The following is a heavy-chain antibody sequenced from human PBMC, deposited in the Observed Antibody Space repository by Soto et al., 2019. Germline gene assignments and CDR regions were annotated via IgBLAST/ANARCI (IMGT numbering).Heavy chain of an antibody. D-gene: IGHD2-2*01. J-gene: IGHJ6*03. Sequence: GGFVRLCGAASGVSFSSYGMNWVRQAPGKGVEWVSSISPSSSYISSADSVTGRFTISRDNAKKSLYLQMNSLRAEDTALYYCARDLCHSTAYSHYY. V-gene: IGHV3-21*01. CDR2: ISPSSSYI. CDR1: GVSFSSYG. CDR3: ARDLCHSTAYSHYY.